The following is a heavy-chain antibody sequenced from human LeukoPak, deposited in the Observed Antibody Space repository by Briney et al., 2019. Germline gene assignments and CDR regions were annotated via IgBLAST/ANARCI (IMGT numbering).Heavy chain of an antibody. Sequence: GGSLRLSCAASGFTFSNAWMSWVRQAPGKGLEWVGRIKSKTDGGTTDYAAPVKGRFTISRDDSKNTLYLQMNSLKTEDTAVYYCARAATTVTHEYWFDPWGQGTLVTVSS. D-gene: IGHD4-17*01. CDR3: ARAATTVTHEYWFDP. CDR2: IKSKTDGGTT. J-gene: IGHJ5*02. V-gene: IGHV3-15*01. CDR1: GFTFSNAW.